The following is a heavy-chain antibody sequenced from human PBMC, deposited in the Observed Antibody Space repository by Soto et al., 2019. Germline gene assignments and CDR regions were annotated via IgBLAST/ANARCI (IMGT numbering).Heavy chain of an antibody. CDR2: IIPIFGTA. CDR3: ASCLALADLYYYGMDV. Sequence: VASVKVSCKASGGTFSSYAISWVRQAPGQGLEWMGGIIPIFGTANYAQKFQGRVTITADESTSTAYMELSSLRSEDTAVYYCASCLALADLYYYGMDVWGQGTTVTVSS. J-gene: IGHJ6*02. V-gene: IGHV1-69*13. D-gene: IGHD6-13*01. CDR1: GGTFSSYA.